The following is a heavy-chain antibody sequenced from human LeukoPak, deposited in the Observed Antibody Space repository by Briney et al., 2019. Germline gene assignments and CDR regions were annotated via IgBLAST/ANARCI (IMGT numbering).Heavy chain of an antibody. CDR3: VKDQGEYSSSWYYFDN. Sequence: GGSLRLSRSTSGFIFSSYPMHWGRQPPGKGLEYVSGITSNGDSTNYADSVKGRFTISRDNSKNTLSLHMSSLRAEDTAVYYCVKDQGEYSSSWYYFDNWGQGTLVTVSS. CDR1: GFIFSSYP. CDR2: ITSNGDST. V-gene: IGHV3-64D*06. J-gene: IGHJ4*02. D-gene: IGHD6-13*01.